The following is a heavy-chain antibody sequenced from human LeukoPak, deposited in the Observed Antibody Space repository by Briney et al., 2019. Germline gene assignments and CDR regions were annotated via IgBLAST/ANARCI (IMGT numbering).Heavy chain of an antibody. CDR2: IYTSRST. CDR3: ARVRKWQLDY. V-gene: IGHV4-61*02. D-gene: IGHD5-12*01. CDR1: GGSISSGSYY. J-gene: IGHJ4*02. Sequence: SETLSLTCTVSGGSISSGSYYWSWIRQPAGKGLEWIGRIYTSRSTNYNPSLKSRVTISVDTSKNQFSLKLSSVTAADTAVYYCARVRKWQLDYWGQGTLVTVS.